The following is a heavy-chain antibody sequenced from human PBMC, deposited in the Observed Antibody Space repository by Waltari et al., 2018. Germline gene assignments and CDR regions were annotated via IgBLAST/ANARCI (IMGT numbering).Heavy chain of an antibody. CDR3: ARHGRGAPRLLTDY. Sequence: EVQLVQSGAEVKTPGASLKIPCTASGYSFSTYWIGWGRQLPGKGLEWMGFIFPDDSDTRYNPSFQGQVTISTDKSITTAYLQWSSLKASDTAMYYCARHGRGAPRLLTDYWGQGTLVIVSS. D-gene: IGHD6-6*01. CDR1: GYSFSTYW. CDR2: IFPDDSDT. V-gene: IGHV5-51*01. J-gene: IGHJ4*02.